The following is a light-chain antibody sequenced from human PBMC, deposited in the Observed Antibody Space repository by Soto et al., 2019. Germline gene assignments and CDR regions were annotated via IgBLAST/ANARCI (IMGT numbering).Light chain of an antibody. CDR1: QNINNW. CDR2: DAS. V-gene: IGKV1-5*01. CDR3: QQYDVHPKT. Sequence: DIQMTQSPSTLSASIGDRVTITCRASQNINNWIAWYQQKPGKAPKFLIYDASTLESGVPSRFNGSGFGTDFTLTITSLQTDDFGTYHCQQYDVHPKTFGQGTKVDIK. J-gene: IGKJ1*01.